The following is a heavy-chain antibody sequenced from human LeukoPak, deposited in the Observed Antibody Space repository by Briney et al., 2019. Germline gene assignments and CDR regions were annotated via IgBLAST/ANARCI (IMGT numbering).Heavy chain of an antibody. J-gene: IGHJ6*02. Sequence: GSVKVSYKASGYTFTGYYMHWVRQAPGQGLEWMGWINPNSGGANYAQKFQGRVTMTRDTSISTAYMELSRLRSDDTAVYYCARGIAVAGPPLYYYYGMDVWGQGTTVTVSS. CDR1: GYTFTGYY. CDR3: ARGIAVAGPPLYYYYGMDV. CDR2: INPNSGGA. D-gene: IGHD6-19*01. V-gene: IGHV1-2*02.